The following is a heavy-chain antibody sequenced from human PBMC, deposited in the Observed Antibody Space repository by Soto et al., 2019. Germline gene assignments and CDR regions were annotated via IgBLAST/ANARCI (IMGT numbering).Heavy chain of an antibody. Sequence: SSVKVSCKASGFTFTSSAVEWVRQARGQRLEWIGWIVVGSGNTNYAQKFQERVTITRDMSTSTAYMELSSLRSEDTAVYYCAACSGYDYYYGMDVWGQGTTVTVSS. CDR3: AACSGYDYYYGMDV. CDR2: IVVGSGNT. V-gene: IGHV1-58*01. D-gene: IGHD2-15*01. CDR1: GFTFTSSA. J-gene: IGHJ6*02.